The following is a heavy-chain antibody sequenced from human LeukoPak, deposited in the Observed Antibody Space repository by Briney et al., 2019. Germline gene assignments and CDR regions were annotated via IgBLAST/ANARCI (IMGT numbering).Heavy chain of an antibody. J-gene: IGHJ4*02. CDR1: GITFSNYW. CDR2: ISSDGSST. D-gene: IGHD4-23*01. V-gene: IGHV3-74*01. Sequence: PGGSLRLSCAASGITFSNYWMHWVRQAPGKGLVWVSRISSDGSSTNYADSVKGRFTISRDNAKNTLYLQMNSLGAEDTAVYYCAKGGGKVQDYWGQGTLVTVPS. CDR3: AKGGGKVQDY.